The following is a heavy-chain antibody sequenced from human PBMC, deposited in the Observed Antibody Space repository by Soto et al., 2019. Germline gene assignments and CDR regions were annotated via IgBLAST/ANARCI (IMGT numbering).Heavy chain of an antibody. CDR3: AREVYSSSCYPDAFDF. D-gene: IGHD6-13*01. CDR2: INAGNGNT. J-gene: IGHJ3*01. CDR1: GYTFTSYA. Sequence: ASVKVSCKASGYTFTSYAMHWVRQAPGQRLEWMGWINAGNGNTKYSQKFQGRVTITRDTSASTAYMELSSLRSEDTAVYYCAREVYSSSCYPDAFDFWGQGTMVPVAS. V-gene: IGHV1-3*01.